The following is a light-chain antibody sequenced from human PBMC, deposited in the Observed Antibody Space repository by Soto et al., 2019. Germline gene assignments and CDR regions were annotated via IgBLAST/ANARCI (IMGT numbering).Light chain of an antibody. CDR1: SNNY. CDR3: NSYAGNNNVL. Sequence: QSALTQPPSASGSLGQSVTISCTGFSNNYVSWYQQHPGKAPKLMIYEVTKRPSGVPDRFSGSKSGDTASLTVSGLQAEDEADYYCNSYAGNNNVLFGGGTKVTVL. CDR2: EVT. V-gene: IGLV2-8*01. J-gene: IGLJ2*01.